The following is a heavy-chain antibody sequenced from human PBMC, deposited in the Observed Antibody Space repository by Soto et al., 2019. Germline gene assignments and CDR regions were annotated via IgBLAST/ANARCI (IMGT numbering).Heavy chain of an antibody. D-gene: IGHD6-13*01. J-gene: IGHJ4*02. CDR2: IKSKTDGGTT. V-gene: IGHV3-15*07. CDR1: GFTFSNAW. Sequence: LRLSCAASGFTFSNAWMNWVRQAPGKGLEWVGRIKSKTDGGTTDYAAPVKGRFTISRDDSKNTLYLQMNSLKTEDTAVYYCTTDWVERQLVLHGWGQGSLVTVSS. CDR3: TTDWVERQLVLHG.